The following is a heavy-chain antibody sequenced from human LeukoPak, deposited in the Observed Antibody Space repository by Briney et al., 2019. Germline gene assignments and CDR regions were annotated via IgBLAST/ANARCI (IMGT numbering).Heavy chain of an antibody. V-gene: IGHV1-46*01. CDR2: INPNRGST. CDR1: GYTFTSYY. Sequence: ASVKVSCKASGYTFTSYYMYWVRQAPRQGLEWMGIINPNRGSTSYAQKFQGRDTMTRDMSTSTVYMELSSLRSEDTAIYYCATGSHVRVYDSSAYYGHYWGQGALVTVSS. D-gene: IGHD3-22*01. CDR3: ATGSHVRVYDSSAYYGHY. J-gene: IGHJ4*02.